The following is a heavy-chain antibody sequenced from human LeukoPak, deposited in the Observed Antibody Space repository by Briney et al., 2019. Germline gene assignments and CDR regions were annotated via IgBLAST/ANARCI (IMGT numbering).Heavy chain of an antibody. V-gene: IGHV3-21*01. CDR3: ARGYIDNLGYSPRSAFDK. J-gene: IGHJ4*02. Sequence: GGSLRLSCAASGFSFGSYSMNWVRQAPWKGLEWVSSISSTSRSSYIFYAESVEGRFTISRDNTKNSLFLQMNSLIAEDTAVYYCARGYIDNLGYSPRSAFDKWGQGTLVTVSS. CDR1: GFSFGSYS. D-gene: IGHD3-22*01. CDR2: ISSTSRSSYI.